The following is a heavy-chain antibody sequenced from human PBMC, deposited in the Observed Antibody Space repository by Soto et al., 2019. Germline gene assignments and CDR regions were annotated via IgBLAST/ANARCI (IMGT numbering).Heavy chain of an antibody. CDR1: GYTFTSYD. J-gene: IGHJ3*02. D-gene: IGHD5-12*01. Sequence: ASVKVSCKASGYTFTSYDINLVRQATGQGLEWMGWMNPNSGNTGYAQKFQGRVTMTRNTSISTAYMELSGLRSEDTAVYYCARGRVEMATSDAFDIWGQGTMVTVSS. V-gene: IGHV1-8*01. CDR3: ARGRVEMATSDAFDI. CDR2: MNPNSGNT.